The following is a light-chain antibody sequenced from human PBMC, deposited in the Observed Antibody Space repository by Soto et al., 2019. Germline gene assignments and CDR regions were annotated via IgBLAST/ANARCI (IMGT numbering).Light chain of an antibody. J-gene: IGKJ4*01. Sequence: EIVLTQSPGTLSLSPGESATLSCRARRSVSSSYLAWYQQKPGQAPRLLIYGASSRATGIPDRFSGSGSGTDFTLTISTLEPEDFAVYYCQQYDSSPLTFGGGTKVEIK. V-gene: IGKV3-20*01. CDR3: QQYDSSPLT. CDR1: RSVSSSY. CDR2: GAS.